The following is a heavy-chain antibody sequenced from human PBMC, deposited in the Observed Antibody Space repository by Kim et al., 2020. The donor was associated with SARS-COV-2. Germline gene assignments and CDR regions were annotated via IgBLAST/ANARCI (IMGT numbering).Heavy chain of an antibody. V-gene: IGHV3-48*04. CDR2: ISSSSSTI. CDR3: ARILRGYTYGPSDY. D-gene: IGHD5-18*01. CDR1: GFTFSSYN. J-gene: IGHJ4*02. Sequence: GGSLRLSCAASGFTFSSYNMNWVRQAPGKGLEWISYISSSSSTIYYADSVKGRFTISRDNAENSLCLQMNSLRAEDTAVYYCARILRGYTYGPSDYWGQG.